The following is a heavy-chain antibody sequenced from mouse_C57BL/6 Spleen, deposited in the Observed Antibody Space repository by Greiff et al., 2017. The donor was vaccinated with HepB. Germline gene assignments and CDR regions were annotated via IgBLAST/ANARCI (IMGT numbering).Heavy chain of an antibody. J-gene: IGHJ2*01. CDR1: GYAFSSYW. Sequence: QVQLQQSGAELVKPGASVKISCKASGYAFSSYWMNWVKQRPGKGLEWIGQIYPGDGDTNYNGKFKGKATLTADKSSSTAYMQLSSLTSEDSAVYFCARRRNYGSSYLYYFDDWGQGTTLTVSS. D-gene: IGHD1-1*01. V-gene: IGHV1-80*01. CDR2: IYPGDGDT. CDR3: ARRRNYGSSYLYYFDD.